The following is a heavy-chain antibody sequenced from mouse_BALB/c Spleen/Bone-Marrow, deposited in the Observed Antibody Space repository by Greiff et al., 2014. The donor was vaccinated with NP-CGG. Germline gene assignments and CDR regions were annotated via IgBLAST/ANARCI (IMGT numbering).Heavy chain of an antibody. J-gene: IGHJ1*01. V-gene: IGHV1-18*01. Sequence: SGPELVKPGASMKISCKASGYSFTGYTMNWVKQSHGKNLEWIGLINPYNGGTSYNQKFQGKATLTVDKSSSTAYMELLSLTSEDSAVYYCAREEGYDEGEYFDVWGAGTTVTVSS. CDR2: INPYNGGT. CDR1: GYSFTGYT. CDR3: AREEGYDEGEYFDV. D-gene: IGHD2-14*01.